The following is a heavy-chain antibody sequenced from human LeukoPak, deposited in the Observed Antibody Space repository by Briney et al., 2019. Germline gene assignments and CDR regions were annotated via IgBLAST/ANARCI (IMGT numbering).Heavy chain of an antibody. CDR2: ISAYNGNT. CDR1: GYTFSGYY. CDR3: ARVSGYYDSSGPRDY. D-gene: IGHD3-22*01. Sequence: ASVKVSCKASGYTFSGYYMHWVRQAPGQGLEWMGWISAYNGNTNYAQKLQGRVTMTTDTSTSTAYMELRSLRSDDTAVYYCARVSGYYDSSGPRDYWGQGTLVTVSS. J-gene: IGHJ4*02. V-gene: IGHV1-18*01.